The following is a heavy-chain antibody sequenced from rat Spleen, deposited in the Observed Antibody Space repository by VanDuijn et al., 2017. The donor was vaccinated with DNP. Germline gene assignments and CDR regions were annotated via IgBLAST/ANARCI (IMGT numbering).Heavy chain of an antibody. CDR2: INYSGTT. D-gene: IGHD1-11*01. V-gene: IGHV3-1*01. CDR3: ARGLNYGGYIYSWYFDF. Sequence: EVQFQESGPGLVKSSQSLSLTCSVTGYSITSNYWAWIRKFPGNKMEWMGYINYSGTTAYNPSLSSRISITRDTSKNQFFLQLNSVTTEDTATYYCARGLNYGGYIYSWYFDFWGPGTMVTVSS. CDR1: GYSITSNY. J-gene: IGHJ1*01.